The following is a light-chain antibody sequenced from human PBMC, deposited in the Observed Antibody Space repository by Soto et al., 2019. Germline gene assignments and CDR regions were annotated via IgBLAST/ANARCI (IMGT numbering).Light chain of an antibody. CDR1: SSDVGSYNR. V-gene: IGLV2-18*02. CDR2: EVS. CDR3: SSYTTSSTYV. J-gene: IGLJ1*01. Sequence: TGTSSDVGSYNRVSWYQQPPGTAPKLMIFEVSNRPSGVPDRFSGSKSGNTASLTISGLQAEDEADYYCSSYTTSSTYVFGTGTKVTVL.